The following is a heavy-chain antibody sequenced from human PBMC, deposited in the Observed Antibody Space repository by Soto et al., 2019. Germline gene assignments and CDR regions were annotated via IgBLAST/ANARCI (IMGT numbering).Heavy chain of an antibody. CDR3: AKRGLGYCSTTSCRGRWFDP. D-gene: IGHD2-2*01. CDR1: GFTFSNYA. J-gene: IGHJ5*02. CDR2: ISGSGDST. V-gene: IGHV3-23*01. Sequence: PGGSLRLSCAASGFTFSNYAMSWVRQAPGKGLEWVSAISGSGDSTYYADSVKGRFTISRDNSKNTLYLQMNSLRAEDTAVYYCAKRGLGYCSTTSCRGRWFDPWGQGT.